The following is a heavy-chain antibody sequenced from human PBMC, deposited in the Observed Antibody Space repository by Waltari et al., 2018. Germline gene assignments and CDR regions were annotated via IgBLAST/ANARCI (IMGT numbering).Heavy chain of an antibody. CDR3: ARLDSDNVY. CDR1: GGSISSGSSY. CDR2: IYTSGST. J-gene: IGHJ4*02. V-gene: IGHV4-61*09. D-gene: IGHD1-1*01. Sequence: QVQLQESGPGLVKPSQTLSLTCTVSGGSISSGSSYCSWIRQPAGKGLEWIGYIYTSGSTNYNPSLKSRVTISVDTSKNQFSLKLSSVTAADTAVYYCARLDSDNVYWGQGTLVTVSS.